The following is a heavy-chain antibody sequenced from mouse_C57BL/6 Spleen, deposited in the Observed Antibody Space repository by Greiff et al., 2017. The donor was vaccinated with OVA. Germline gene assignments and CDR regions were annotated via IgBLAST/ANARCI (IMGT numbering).Heavy chain of an antibody. CDR1: GFAFSSSW. J-gene: IGHJ3*01. CDR3: ARAGPKYYGSSYGFAY. CDR2: IYPGDGDT. Sequence: VKLQQSGPELVKPGASVKISCKASGFAFSSSWMHWVQQRPGKGLEWIGRIYPGDGDTNYNGKFKGKATLTADKSSSTAYMQLSSLTSEDTAVYFCARAGPKYYGSSYGFAYWGQGTLVTVSA. D-gene: IGHD1-1*01. V-gene: IGHV1-82*01.